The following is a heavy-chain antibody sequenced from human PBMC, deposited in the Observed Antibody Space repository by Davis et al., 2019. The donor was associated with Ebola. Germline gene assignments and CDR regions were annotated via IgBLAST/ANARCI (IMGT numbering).Heavy chain of an antibody. J-gene: IGHJ3*01. V-gene: IGHV6-1*01. CDR1: GDSVSSHRAA. CDR2: TYYESKWDH. D-gene: IGHD3-16*02. Sequence: SQTLSLTCAISGDSVSSHRAAWSWIRQSPSRGLEWLGRTYYESKWDHDYAVSVKGRISIDPDMAKNQFSLHLNSVTPEDTAVYFCARDDSVWGSHRFGAFDVWGQGTMVTVSS. CDR3: ARDDSVWGSHRFGAFDV.